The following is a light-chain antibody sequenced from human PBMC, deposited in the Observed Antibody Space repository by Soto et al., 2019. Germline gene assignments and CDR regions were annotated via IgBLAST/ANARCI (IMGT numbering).Light chain of an antibody. CDR1: QGVTTN. V-gene: IGKV3-11*01. Sequence: EILMTQSPGTLSVSPGERATLSCRAAQGVTTNFAWYQQKSGQSPRLLIYDVSNRATGVPARFSGSGSETDFTLTITSLEPEDFAVYYCQQRSNWPPTFGQGTKVDIK. J-gene: IGKJ1*01. CDR2: DVS. CDR3: QQRSNWPPT.